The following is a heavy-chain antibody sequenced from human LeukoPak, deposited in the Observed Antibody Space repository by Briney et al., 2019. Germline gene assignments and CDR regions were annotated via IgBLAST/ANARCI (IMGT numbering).Heavy chain of an antibody. CDR2: INPNSGGT. Sequence: ASVKVSCKASGYTFTGYYMHWVRHAPGQGLEWMGWINPNSGGTNYAQKFQGRVTMTRDTSISTAYMELSRLRSDDTAVYYCAREHVDTAMATMYYFDYWGQGTLVTVSS. J-gene: IGHJ4*02. CDR1: GYTFTGYY. CDR3: AREHVDTAMATMYYFDY. D-gene: IGHD5-18*01. V-gene: IGHV1-2*02.